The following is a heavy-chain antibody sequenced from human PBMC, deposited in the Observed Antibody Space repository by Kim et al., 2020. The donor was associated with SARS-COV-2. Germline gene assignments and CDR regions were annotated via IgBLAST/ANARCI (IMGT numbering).Heavy chain of an antibody. CDR3: ASYWATTASWAFDI. J-gene: IGHJ3*02. D-gene: IGHD1-1*01. V-gene: IGHV3-21*01. CDR2: ISSSSSYI. Sequence: GGSLRLFCAASGFTFSSYSMNWVRQAPGKGLEWVSSISSSSSYIYYADSVKGRFTISRDNAKNSLYLQMNSLRAEDTAVYYCASYWATTASWAFDIWGQGTMVTVSS. CDR1: GFTFSSYS.